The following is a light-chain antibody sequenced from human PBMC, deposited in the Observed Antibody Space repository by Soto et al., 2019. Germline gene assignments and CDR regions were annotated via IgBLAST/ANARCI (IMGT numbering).Light chain of an antibody. CDR1: QGVRSY. Sequence: IPLTQSPSSLSASVGDRVTITCRASQGVRSYLAWFQQRPGKAPKLLIFGASTLQNGVPARFSGGGFGTEFTLTNTSLQPEDFATYYCHQVYTYPRPFGQGTKVEIK. J-gene: IGKJ1*01. V-gene: IGKV1-9*01. CDR3: HQVYTYPRP. CDR2: GAS.